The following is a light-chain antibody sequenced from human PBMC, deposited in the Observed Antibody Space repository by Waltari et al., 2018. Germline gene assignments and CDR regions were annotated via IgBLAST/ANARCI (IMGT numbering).Light chain of an antibody. Sequence: RWFQQKPGQAPVVVIYKDSERPSGIPERFSGSSSGTTVTLTVSGAQVDDEADYYCYSAADNSLVFGGGTKLTVL. CDR2: KDS. J-gene: IGLJ2*01. V-gene: IGLV3-27*01. CDR3: YSAADNSLV.